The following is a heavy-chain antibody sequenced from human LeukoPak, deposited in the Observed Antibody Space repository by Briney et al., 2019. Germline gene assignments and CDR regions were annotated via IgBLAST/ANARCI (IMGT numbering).Heavy chain of an antibody. Sequence: SETLSLTCTVSGGSISSGSYYWSCIRQPAGKGLEWIGRIYTSGSTNFNPSLKSRVTISVDTSKNQFSLKLSSVTAADTAVYYCMGVAGNERVDYWGQGTLVTVSS. CDR1: GGSISSGSYY. CDR2: IYTSGST. V-gene: IGHV4-61*02. D-gene: IGHD6-19*01. J-gene: IGHJ4*02. CDR3: MGVAGNERVDY.